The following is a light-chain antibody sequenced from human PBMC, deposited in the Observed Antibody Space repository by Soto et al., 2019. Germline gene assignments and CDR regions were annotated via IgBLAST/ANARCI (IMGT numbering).Light chain of an antibody. CDR1: QSITGW. CDR3: QQYHTHWT. CDR2: DAS. J-gene: IGKJ1*01. Sequence: DIQMTLSPSTLSASVGDRVTITCRASQSITGWLAWYQQKPGKAPKLLIYDASSLESGVPSTFSGSGCGTEYTLTISSLPPDDVATYYYQQYHTHWTFGQGTKVDIK. V-gene: IGKV1-5*01.